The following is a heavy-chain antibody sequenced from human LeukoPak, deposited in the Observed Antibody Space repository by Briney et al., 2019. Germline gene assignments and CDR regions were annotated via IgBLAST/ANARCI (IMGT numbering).Heavy chain of an antibody. D-gene: IGHD2-8*01. V-gene: IGHV4-34*01. Sequence: SETLSLTCAVYGGSFSGYYWSWIRQPPGKGLEWIGEINHSGSTNYNPSLKSRVTISVDTSKNQFSLKLSSVTAADTAVHYCATVSRGYFDYWGQGTLVTVSS. J-gene: IGHJ4*02. CDR1: GGSFSGYY. CDR3: ATVSRGYFDY. CDR2: INHSGST.